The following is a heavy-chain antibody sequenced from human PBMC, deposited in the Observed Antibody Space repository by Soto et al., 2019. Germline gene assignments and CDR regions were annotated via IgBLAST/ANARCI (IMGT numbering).Heavy chain of an antibody. CDR2: IRSRPNNYAI. CDR3: TTERDY. J-gene: IGHJ4*02. V-gene: IGHV3-73*02. Sequence: EVQLVESGGGLVQIGGSLKLSCATSGLNFSGSAMHWARQASGKGLEWVGRIRSRPNNYAITYAASVEGRFTISRDNSKNTVYLQMNGLKTDDTAMYYCTTERDYWGRGTLVTVSS. CDR1: GLNFSGSA.